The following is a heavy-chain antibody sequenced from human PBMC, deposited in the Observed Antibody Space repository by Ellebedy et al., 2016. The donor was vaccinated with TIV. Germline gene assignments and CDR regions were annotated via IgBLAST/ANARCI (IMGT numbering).Heavy chain of an antibody. D-gene: IGHD3-9*01. Sequence: GGSLRLXCAASGFTFSSYGMHWVRQAPGKGLEWVSGISWNRGKISYADSVKGRFSISRDNGKNSLYLQMNSLRVEDTALYYCVKDQHDILTGFDYWGQGTLVTVSS. CDR3: VKDQHDILTGFDY. J-gene: IGHJ4*02. V-gene: IGHV3-9*01. CDR1: GFTFSSYG. CDR2: ISWNRGKI.